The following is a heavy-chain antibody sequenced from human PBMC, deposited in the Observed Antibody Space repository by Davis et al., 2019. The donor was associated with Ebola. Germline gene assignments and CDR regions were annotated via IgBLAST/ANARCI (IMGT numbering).Heavy chain of an antibody. V-gene: IGHV1-18*01. Sequence: ASVKVSCKTSGYSFSKYGISWVRQAPGQGLEWMGWISAFNGYTSDVQKFQGRVTMTTETSTTTAYMELTSLRSDDTALYYCARAVPYYTDSSGHYSDIAGIDYWGQGTLVTVSS. CDR2: ISAFNGYT. CDR3: ARAVPYYTDSSGHYSDIAGIDY. D-gene: IGHD6-25*01. J-gene: IGHJ4*02. CDR1: GYSFSKYG.